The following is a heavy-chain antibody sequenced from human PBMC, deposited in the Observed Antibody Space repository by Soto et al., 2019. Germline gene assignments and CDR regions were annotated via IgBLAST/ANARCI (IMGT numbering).Heavy chain of an antibody. Sequence: PSETLSLTCTVSGGFISTGGYYWNWIRQHPGEGLEWIGYIHDSGSTCDNPSLRGRVTMSLDTSNNQFSLKLSSVTAADTAIYYCARFDPGPYYFDFWGRGTLVTVSS. J-gene: IGHJ4*02. CDR2: IHDSGST. D-gene: IGHD3-9*01. V-gene: IGHV4-31*03. CDR1: GGFISTGGYY. CDR3: ARFDPGPYYFDF.